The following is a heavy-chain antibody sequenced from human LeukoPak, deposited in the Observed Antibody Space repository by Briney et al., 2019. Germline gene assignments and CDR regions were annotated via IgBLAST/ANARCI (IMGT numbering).Heavy chain of an antibody. V-gene: IGHV1-18*01. D-gene: IGHD3-22*01. J-gene: IGHJ3*02. CDR1: GYTFTSYG. CDR3: ARDPGPDSLITFDI. Sequence: GASVKVSCKASGYTFTSYGINWVRQAPGQGLEWMGWISAYNGNTNYAQKLQGRVTMTTDTSTSTAYMELRSLRSDDTAVYYCARDPGPDSLITFDIWGQGTMVTVSS. CDR2: ISAYNGNT.